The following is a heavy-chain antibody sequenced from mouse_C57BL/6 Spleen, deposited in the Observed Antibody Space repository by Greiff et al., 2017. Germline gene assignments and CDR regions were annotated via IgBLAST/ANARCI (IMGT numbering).Heavy chain of an antibody. Sequence: VKLMELGPGLLSPSQSLSITCTVSGFSLTSHGVSWVRHPPGKGLEWLGVRRSDGSTNYHSALISRLSFSKDNSKSQVFVKLNRLQTEDTATYYCAKTGTREGYYFDYWGQGATLAVSS. J-gene: IGHJ2*01. CDR3: AKTGTREGYYFDY. CDR2: RRSDGST. V-gene: IGHV2-3*01. CDR1: GFSLTSHG. D-gene: IGHD4-1*01.